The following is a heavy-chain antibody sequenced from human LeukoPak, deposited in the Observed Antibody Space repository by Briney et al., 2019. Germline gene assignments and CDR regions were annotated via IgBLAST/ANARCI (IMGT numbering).Heavy chain of an antibody. CDR3: ARSDSLVGSQEWGAFDI. J-gene: IGHJ3*02. Sequence: SETLSLTCTVSGGSISSGSYYWSWIRQPAGKGLEWIGRIYTSGSTNYNPSLKSRVTISVDTSKNQFSLKLSSVTAADTAVYYCARSDSLVGSQEWGAFDIWGQGTMVTVSS. V-gene: IGHV4-61*02. D-gene: IGHD3-3*01. CDR1: GGSISSGSYY. CDR2: IYTSGST.